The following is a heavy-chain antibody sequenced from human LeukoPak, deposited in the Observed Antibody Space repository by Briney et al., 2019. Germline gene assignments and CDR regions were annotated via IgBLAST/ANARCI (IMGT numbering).Heavy chain of an antibody. J-gene: IGHJ4*02. CDR1: GFTFDDYA. V-gene: IGHV3-9*01. CDR3: ASYTPVPGTRGLQY. CDR2: ISWNSGSI. Sequence: GGSLRLSCAASGFTFDDYAMHWVRQAPGKGLEWVSGISWNSGSIDYADSVKGRFTISRDNAKNSLYLQMNSLRVEDTAVYYCASYTPVPGTRGLQYWGQGALVTVSS. D-gene: IGHD6-19*01.